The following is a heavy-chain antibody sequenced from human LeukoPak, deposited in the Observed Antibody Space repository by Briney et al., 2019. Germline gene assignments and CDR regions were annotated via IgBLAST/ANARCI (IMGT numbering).Heavy chain of an antibody. V-gene: IGHV1-24*01. Sequence: GASVKVSCKVSGYTLTELSMHRVRQAPGKGLEWMGGFDPEDGETIYAQKFQGRVTITADKSTSTAYMELSSLRSEDTAVYYCARDMITHAFDIWGQGTMVTVSS. D-gene: IGHD3-16*01. J-gene: IGHJ3*02. CDR2: FDPEDGET. CDR3: ARDMITHAFDI. CDR1: GYTLTELS.